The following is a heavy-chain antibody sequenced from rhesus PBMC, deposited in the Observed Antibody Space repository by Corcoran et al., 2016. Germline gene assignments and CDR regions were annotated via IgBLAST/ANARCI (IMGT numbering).Heavy chain of an antibody. D-gene: IGHD2-15*01. CDR3: ARDRRGYFLDY. Sequence: QVQLQESGPGLVKPSETLSLTCAVSGDSVSSSNWWSWIRQPPGKGLEWIGDISVSSGSTYYNHSLKSRVNMSTDTSKNQFSLKRRSVTAADTVVYYCARDRRGYFLDYWGQGVLVTVSS. V-gene: IGHV4-65*01. CDR2: ISVSSGST. CDR1: GDSVSSSNW. J-gene: IGHJ4*01.